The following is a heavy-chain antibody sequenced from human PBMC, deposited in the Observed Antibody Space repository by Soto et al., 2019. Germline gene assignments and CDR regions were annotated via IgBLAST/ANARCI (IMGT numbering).Heavy chain of an antibody. CDR1: GYTFNTYG. J-gene: IGHJ4*02. CDR3: AGGRTWGARDCDY. Sequence: QVQLVQSGAEVKRPGASVRVSCKASGYTFNTYGIGWVRQAPRKGLEWMGWISTYNGHADYAQKFQVRATMTTDTSTNTVSMELRGLISDDTATYYCAGGRTWGARDCDYWGQGTRVTVSS. V-gene: IGHV1-18*01. D-gene: IGHD3-16*01. CDR2: ISTYNGHA.